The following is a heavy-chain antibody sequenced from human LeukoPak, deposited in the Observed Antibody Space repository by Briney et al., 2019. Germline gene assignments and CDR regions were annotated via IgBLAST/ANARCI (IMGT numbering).Heavy chain of an antibody. CDR2: IIPIFGTA. J-gene: IGHJ3*02. Sequence: GASVKVSCKASGGTFSSYAISWVRQAPGQGLEWMGGIIPIFGTANYAQKFQGRVTITADESTSTAYMELSSLRSEDTAVYYCADLFRDAFDIWGQGTMVTVSS. D-gene: IGHD2-21*01. CDR3: ADLFRDAFDI. CDR1: GGTFSSYA. V-gene: IGHV1-69*13.